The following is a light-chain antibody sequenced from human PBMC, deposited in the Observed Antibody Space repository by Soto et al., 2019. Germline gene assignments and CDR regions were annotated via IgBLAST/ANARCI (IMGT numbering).Light chain of an antibody. CDR1: QSISSY. Sequence: DIQMTQSASSLSASVGDRITITCRAGQSISSYLNWYQQRLGEAPKLLIYSASTLQSGVPSRFSGSGSGTDFTLTISSLQPEDFATYYCQQSYRTPETFGQGTKVDIK. CDR3: QQSYRTPET. CDR2: SAS. J-gene: IGKJ1*01. V-gene: IGKV1-39*01.